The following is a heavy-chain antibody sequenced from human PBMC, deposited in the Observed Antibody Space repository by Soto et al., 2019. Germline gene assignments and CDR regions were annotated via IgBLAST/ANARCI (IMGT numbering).Heavy chain of an antibody. CDR2: IYYSGST. CDR1: GGSISSSSYY. Sequence: LSLTCTVSGGSISSSSYYWGWIRQPPGKGLEWIGSIYYSGSTYYNPSLKSRVTISVDTSKNQFSLKLSSVTAADMAVYYCARDGRYCSSTSCHTFFYYMDVWGKGTTVTVSS. CDR3: ARDGRYCSSTSCHTFFYYMDV. J-gene: IGHJ6*03. V-gene: IGHV4-39*07. D-gene: IGHD2-2*02.